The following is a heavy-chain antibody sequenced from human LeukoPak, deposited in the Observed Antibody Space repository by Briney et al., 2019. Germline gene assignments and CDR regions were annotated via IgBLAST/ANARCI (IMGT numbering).Heavy chain of an antibody. CDR2: TYTNGIT. CDR1: GDSIGNNY. D-gene: IGHD2-21*02. J-gene: IGHJ3*02. V-gene: IGHV4-4*07. CDR3: ARGVMTAIFAFDI. Sequence: SETLSLTCTVSGDSIGNNYWSWIRQPAGKGLKLIERTYTNGITKYNPSLKSRVTTSVDTSKNQLSLRLSSVTAADTAVYYCARGVMTAIFAFDIWGQGTMVTVSS.